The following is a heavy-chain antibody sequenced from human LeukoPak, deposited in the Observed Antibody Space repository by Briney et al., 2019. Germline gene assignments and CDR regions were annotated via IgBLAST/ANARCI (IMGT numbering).Heavy chain of an antibody. D-gene: IGHD3-10*01. CDR1: GYTFTSYG. Sequence: GASVKVSCKASGYTFTSYGISWVRQAPGQGLEWMGGIIPIFGTANYAQKFQGRVTITTDESTSTAYMELSSLRSEDTAVYYCALGGFGELILRYWGQGTLVTVSS. CDR2: IIPIFGTA. CDR3: ALGGFGELILRY. V-gene: IGHV1-69*05. J-gene: IGHJ4*02.